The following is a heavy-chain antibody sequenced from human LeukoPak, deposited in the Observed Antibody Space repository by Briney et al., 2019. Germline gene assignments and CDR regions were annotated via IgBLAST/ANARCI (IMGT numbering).Heavy chain of an antibody. Sequence: GGSLRLSCAASGFTFSSCSMNWVRQAPGKGLEWVSSISSSSSYIYYADSVKGRFTISRDNAKNSLYLQMNSLRAEDTAVYYCARAAAADHFDYWGQGTLVTVSS. V-gene: IGHV3-21*01. CDR1: GFTFSSCS. J-gene: IGHJ4*02. CDR2: ISSSSSYI. CDR3: ARAAAADHFDY. D-gene: IGHD6-13*01.